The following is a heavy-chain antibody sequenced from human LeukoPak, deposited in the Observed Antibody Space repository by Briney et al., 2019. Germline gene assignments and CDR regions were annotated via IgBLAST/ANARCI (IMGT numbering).Heavy chain of an antibody. J-gene: IGHJ5*02. CDR1: GGSISSYY. CDR3: ARHPLGEHWFDP. CDR2: IYYSGST. V-gene: IGHV4-59*08. Sequence: SETLSLTCTVSGGSISSYYWSWIRQPPGKGLEWIGYIYYSGSTNYNPSLKSRVTISVDTSKNPFSLKLSSVTAADTAVYYCARHPLGEHWFDPWGQGTLVTVSS.